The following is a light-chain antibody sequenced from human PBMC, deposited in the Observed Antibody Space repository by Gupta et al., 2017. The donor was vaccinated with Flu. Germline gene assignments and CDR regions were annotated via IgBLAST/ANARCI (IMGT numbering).Light chain of an antibody. CDR1: QSVSSSY. CDR2: GAS. CDR3: QQDGSSPGT. Sequence: EIVLTQSPGTLSLSPGERATLSCRASQSVSSSYLAWYQQNPGQAPRFLIYGASSTATGLPDRFSGSGSGTDFSLTISILDPEDFAVYYCQQDGSSPGTFGQGTKLEIK. J-gene: IGKJ2*01. V-gene: IGKV3-20*01.